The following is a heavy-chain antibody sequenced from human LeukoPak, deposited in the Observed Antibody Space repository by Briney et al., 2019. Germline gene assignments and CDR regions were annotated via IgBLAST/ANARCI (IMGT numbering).Heavy chain of an antibody. D-gene: IGHD3-22*01. Sequence: GGSLRLSCAASGFTFSTYELNWIRQAPGKGLEWVPHISVSGSTIFYADSVKGRFTISRDDAKNSLYLQMNSLRAEDTAVYYCARDRIQWLPLDYWGQGTLVTVSS. CDR1: GFTFSTYE. V-gene: IGHV3-48*03. J-gene: IGHJ4*02. CDR3: ARDRIQWLPLDY. CDR2: ISVSGSTI.